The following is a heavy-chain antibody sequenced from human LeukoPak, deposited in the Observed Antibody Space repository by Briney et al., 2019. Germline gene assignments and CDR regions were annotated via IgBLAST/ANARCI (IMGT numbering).Heavy chain of an antibody. J-gene: IGHJ4*02. D-gene: IGHD3-9*01. CDR3: ASQVTYYDILTGYSTRGTFDY. CDR1: GGSISSSSYY. Sequence: SETLSLTCTVSGGSISSSSYYWGWIRQPPGKGLEWIGSIYYSGSTYYNPSLKSRVTISVDTSKNQFSLKLSSVTAADTAVYYCASQVTYYDILTGYSTRGTFDYWGQGTLVTVSS. V-gene: IGHV4-39*01. CDR2: IYYSGST.